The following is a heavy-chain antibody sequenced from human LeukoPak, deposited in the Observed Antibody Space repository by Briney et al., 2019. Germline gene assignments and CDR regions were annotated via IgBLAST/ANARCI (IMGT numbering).Heavy chain of an antibody. V-gene: IGHV3-23*01. CDR3: AKPISMVRGVKVSFDY. CDR1: GFTFSIYA. CDR2: ISGSGGST. D-gene: IGHD3-10*01. Sequence: GGSLRLSCAASGFTFSIYAMSGVRHASGKGVECGSAISGSGGSTYYAASVKGRFTISRDNSKNTLYLQMNSLSAEDTAVYYCAKPISMVRGVKVSFDYWGQGALVTVSS. J-gene: IGHJ4*02.